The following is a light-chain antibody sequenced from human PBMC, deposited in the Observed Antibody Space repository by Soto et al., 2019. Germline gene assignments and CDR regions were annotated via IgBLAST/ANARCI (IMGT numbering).Light chain of an antibody. Sequence: EIVMTQSPATLSVSPGERATLSCRASQSVSSNLAWYQQKPGQAPRLLIHDASTRATGTPARFSGSGSGTEITLTISSLQSEDSAVYYCQQYNNWRTFGQGTKVEIK. CDR2: DAS. J-gene: IGKJ1*01. V-gene: IGKV3-15*01. CDR3: QQYNNWRT. CDR1: QSVSSN.